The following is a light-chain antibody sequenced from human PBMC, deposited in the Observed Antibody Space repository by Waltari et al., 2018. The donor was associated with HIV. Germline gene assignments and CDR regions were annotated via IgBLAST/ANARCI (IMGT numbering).Light chain of an antibody. V-gene: IGLV1-47*01. Sequence: QPKMTQAPSASKTPGQRITMSCSGGRSNIGNNFISWYPQFPGLAPRLVIYRNDQRPTGVPGRFSGSKSGTSAFLAITGLRLEDEATYICASWDDTLGHWIFGGGTKLTVL. J-gene: IGLJ3*02. CDR3: ASWDDTLGHWI. CDR1: RSNIGNNF. CDR2: RND.